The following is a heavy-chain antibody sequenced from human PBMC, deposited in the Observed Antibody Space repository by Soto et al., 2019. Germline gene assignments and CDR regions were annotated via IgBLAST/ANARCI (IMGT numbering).Heavy chain of an antibody. Sequence: ASVKVSCKASGYTFTGHYMHWVRQAPGQGLEWMGWINPNSGGTNYAQKFQGRVTMTRDTSISTAYMELSRLRSDDTAVYYCARDPSIAAPPGYWGQGTLVTVSS. V-gene: IGHV1-2*02. D-gene: IGHD6-6*01. CDR2: INPNSGGT. J-gene: IGHJ4*02. CDR3: ARDPSIAAPPGY. CDR1: GYTFTGHY.